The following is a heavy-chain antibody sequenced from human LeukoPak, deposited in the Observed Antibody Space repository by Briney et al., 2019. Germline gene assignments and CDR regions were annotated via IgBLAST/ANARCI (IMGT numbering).Heavy chain of an antibody. V-gene: IGHV5-51*01. D-gene: IGHD3-10*01. Sequence: GESLKISCKASGYRFTSYWIGWVRQMPGKGLEWMGIIYPGDSDTRYSPSFQGQVTISADKSISTAYLQWSSLKASDTAMYYCAGTYGSGSYYYHYFDYWGQGTLVTVSS. CDR2: IYPGDSDT. J-gene: IGHJ4*02. CDR1: GYRFTSYW. CDR3: AGTYGSGSYYYHYFDY.